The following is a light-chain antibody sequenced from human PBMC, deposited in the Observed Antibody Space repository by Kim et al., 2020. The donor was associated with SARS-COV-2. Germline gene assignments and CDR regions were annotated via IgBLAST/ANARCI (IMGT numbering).Light chain of an antibody. J-gene: IGKJ4*01. Sequence: VSPGERVPLCSRASQIVSSHVAWYQQSPGQAPRLLIYDASTRSTGIPARFSGSGSGTEFSLTISSLQPEDFAVYYCQQYKSWPLTFGGGTKVDIK. V-gene: IGKV3-15*01. CDR2: DAS. CDR1: QIVSSH. CDR3: QQYKSWPLT.